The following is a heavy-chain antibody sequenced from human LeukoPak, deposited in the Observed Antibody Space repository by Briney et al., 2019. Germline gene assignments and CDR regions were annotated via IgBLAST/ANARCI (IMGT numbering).Heavy chain of an antibody. CDR1: GFTFSSYG. CDR3: ARDGELGYCRGGTCYGPGILDY. D-gene: IGHD2-15*01. J-gene: IGHJ4*02. Sequence: GGSLRLSCAASGFTFSSYGMHWVRQAPGKGLEWVAVISYDGSNKYYADSVRGRFTITRDNAVDTLYLQMSSLRAEDTAVYYCARDGELGYCRGGTCYGPGILDYWGQGTLVTVSS. V-gene: IGHV3-30*03. CDR2: ISYDGSNK.